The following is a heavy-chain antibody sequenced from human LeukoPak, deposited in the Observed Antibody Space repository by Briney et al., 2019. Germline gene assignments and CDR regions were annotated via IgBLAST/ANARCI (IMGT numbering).Heavy chain of an antibody. CDR1: GYTFTGYY. V-gene: IGHV1-2*02. D-gene: IGHD1-26*01. Sequence: ASVKVSCKASGYTFTGYYMHWVRQAPGQGLEWMGWINPNSGGTKYAQKFQGRVTMTRDTSINTAYMELSRLRSDDTAVYCCARGLRSGSGGSVWGQGTMVTVSS. J-gene: IGHJ3*01. CDR3: ARGLRSGSGGSV. CDR2: INPNSGGT.